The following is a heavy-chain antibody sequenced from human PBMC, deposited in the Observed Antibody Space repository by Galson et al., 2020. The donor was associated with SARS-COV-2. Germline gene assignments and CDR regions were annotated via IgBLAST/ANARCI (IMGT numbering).Heavy chain of an antibody. J-gene: IGHJ3*02. CDR3: AKVADSIYCSGGSCTYDAFDI. V-gene: IGHV3-30*04. Sequence: GESLKISCAASGFTFNAYAIHWVRQAPGKGLEWVAVTPYDGSTKYYADPVKGRFTISRDNSKNTLYLQMNSLRPDDTAVYYCAKVADSIYCSGGSCTYDAFDIWGQGTMVTVSS. D-gene: IGHD2-15*01. CDR1: GFTFNAYA. CDR2: TPYDGSTK.